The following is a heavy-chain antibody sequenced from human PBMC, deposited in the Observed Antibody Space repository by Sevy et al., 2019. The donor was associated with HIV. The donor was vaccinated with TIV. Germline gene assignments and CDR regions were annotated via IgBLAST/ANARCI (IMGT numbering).Heavy chain of an antibody. CDR1: GYIFTDYY. CDR2: INSDSGVT. Sequence: ASVKVSCKASGYIFTDYYIHWVRQAPGQGLEWMAWINSDSGVTNYAQKFQGGVTVTRDTSRSTAYLELTRLKSNDTAIYYCARLTTQPTSDLYGMDVWGQGTTVTVSS. V-gene: IGHV1-2*02. D-gene: IGHD4-17*01. J-gene: IGHJ6*02. CDR3: ARLTTQPTSDLYGMDV.